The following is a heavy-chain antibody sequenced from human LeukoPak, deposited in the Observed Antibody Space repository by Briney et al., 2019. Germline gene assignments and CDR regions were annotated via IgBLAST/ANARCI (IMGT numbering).Heavy chain of an antibody. Sequence: SETLSLTCAVYGGSFSGYYWSWIRQPPGKGLEWIGYIYYSGSTYYNPSLKSRVTISVDTSKNQFSLKLSSVTAADTAVYYCARDSSVPYYYYGMDVWGQGTTVTVSS. CDR1: GGSFSGYY. CDR2: IYYSGST. V-gene: IGHV4-34*09. CDR3: ARDSSVPYYYYGMDV. D-gene: IGHD6-19*01. J-gene: IGHJ6*02.